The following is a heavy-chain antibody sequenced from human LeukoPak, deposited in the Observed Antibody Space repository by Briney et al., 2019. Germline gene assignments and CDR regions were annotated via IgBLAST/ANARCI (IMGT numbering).Heavy chain of an antibody. CDR2: IYYSGST. CDR1: GVSISSYY. CDR3: ARLQVHCGGDCYTRWFDP. J-gene: IGHJ5*02. Sequence: SETLSLTCTVSGVSISSYYWSWIRQPPGKGLEWIAYIYYSGSTKYNPSLKSRVTISLDRSKNQFSLKLRSVTAADTAVYYCARLQVHCGGDCYTRWFDPWGQGTLVTVSS. V-gene: IGHV4-59*08. D-gene: IGHD2-21*02.